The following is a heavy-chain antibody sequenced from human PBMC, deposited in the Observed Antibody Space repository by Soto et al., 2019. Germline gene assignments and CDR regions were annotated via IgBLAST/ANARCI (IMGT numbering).Heavy chain of an antibody. CDR2: ICNSGTT. D-gene: IGHD3-22*01. CDR1: GGSIRSYC. J-gene: IGHJ6*03. Sequence: SETLSLTCTVSGGSIRSYCWTWIRQPPGEGLEWIGCICNSGTTNYNPSLKSRVAISIDTQKNQFSLQLSSVTVADTAFAGGGSIVVATRRLMDVWGKGTTVTVSS. CDR3: GSIVVATRRLMDV. V-gene: IGHV4-59*03.